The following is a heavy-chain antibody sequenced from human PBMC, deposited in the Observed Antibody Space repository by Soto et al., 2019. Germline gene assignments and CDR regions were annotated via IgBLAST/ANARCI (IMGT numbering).Heavy chain of an antibody. V-gene: IGHV3-21*01. CDR3: ARDPGYSYDFDY. Sequence: GGSLRLSCAASGFTFSSYSMNWVRQAPGKGLEWVSSISSSSSYIYYADSVKGRFTISRDNAKNSLYLQMNSLRAEDTAVYYCARDPGYSYDFDYWGQGTLVTVSS. CDR1: GFTFSSYS. CDR2: ISSSSSYI. D-gene: IGHD5-18*01. J-gene: IGHJ4*02.